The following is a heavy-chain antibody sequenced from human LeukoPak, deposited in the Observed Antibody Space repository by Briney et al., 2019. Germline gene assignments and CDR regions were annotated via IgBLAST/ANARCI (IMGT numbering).Heavy chain of an antibody. CDR1: GGSFSGYY. V-gene: IGHV4-34*01. J-gene: IGHJ4*02. CDR2: INHSGST. D-gene: IGHD6-19*01. Sequence: ASETLSLTCAVYGGSFSGYYWSWIRQPPGKGLEWIGEINHSGSTNYNPSLKSRVTISVDTSKNQFSLKLSSVTAADTAVYYCARGCRVRGWYRRGYYFDYWGQGTLVTVSS. CDR3: ARGCRVRGWYRRGYYFDY.